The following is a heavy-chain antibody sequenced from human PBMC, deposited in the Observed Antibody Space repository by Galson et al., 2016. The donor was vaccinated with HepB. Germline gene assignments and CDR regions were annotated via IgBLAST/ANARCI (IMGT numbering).Heavy chain of an antibody. J-gene: IGHJ6*02. D-gene: IGHD4-23*01. V-gene: IGHV1-24*01. Sequence: SVKVSCKVSGHTFIELSMHWVRQAPGKGLEWMGGFDPEDGETIYAQKFQGRVTMTEDTATDPAYMELSTLRSEDTAVYYCLTGDYGGNSEYDYGMDVWGQGTTVTVSS. CDR2: FDPEDGET. CDR3: LTGDYGGNSEYDYGMDV. CDR1: GHTFIELS.